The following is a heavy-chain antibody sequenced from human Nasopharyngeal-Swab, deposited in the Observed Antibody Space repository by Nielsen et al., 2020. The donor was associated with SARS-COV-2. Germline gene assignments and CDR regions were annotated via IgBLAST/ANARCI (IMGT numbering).Heavy chain of an antibody. CDR1: GFTFSSYG. V-gene: IGHV3-30*03. J-gene: IGHJ5*02. Sequence: GGSLRLSCAASGFTFSSYGMHWVRQAPGKGLEWVAVISYDGSNKYYADSVKGRFTISRDNSKNTLYLQMNSLRAGDTAVYYCARAGIAVAGTWWFDPWGQGTLVTVSS. CDR3: ARAGIAVAGTWWFDP. D-gene: IGHD6-19*01. CDR2: ISYDGSNK.